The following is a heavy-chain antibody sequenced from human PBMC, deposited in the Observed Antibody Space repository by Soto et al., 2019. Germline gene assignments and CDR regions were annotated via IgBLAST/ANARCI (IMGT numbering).Heavy chain of an antibody. Sequence: PSETLSLTCTVSGVSVSSGDYYWSWIRQHPGKGLEWIGYIYYSGNTYYNPSLQSRVTMSLDTSTNQFSLKLTSVTAADTAVYYCARATYYYYDMDVWGQGTTVTVSS. CDR2: IYYSGNT. J-gene: IGHJ6*02. CDR3: ARATYYYYDMDV. V-gene: IGHV4-31*02. CDR1: GVSVSSGDYY.